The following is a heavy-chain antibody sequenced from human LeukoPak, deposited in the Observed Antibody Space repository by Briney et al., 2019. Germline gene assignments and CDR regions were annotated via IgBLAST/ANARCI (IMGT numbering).Heavy chain of an antibody. J-gene: IGHJ6*04. CDR3: AKDFIMDV. CDR2: ISSSGGVT. CDR1: GFTFSNHA. V-gene: IGHV3-23*01. Sequence: GGSLRLSCAASGFTFSNHAMSWVRQAPGKGLEWVSAISSSGGVTYYADSVKGRFTISRDNSKNTQYLQMNSLRAEDTAVYYCAKDFIMDVWGKGTTVTVSS.